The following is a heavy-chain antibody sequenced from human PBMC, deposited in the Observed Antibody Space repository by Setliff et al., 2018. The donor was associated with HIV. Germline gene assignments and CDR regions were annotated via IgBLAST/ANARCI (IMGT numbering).Heavy chain of an antibody. CDR1: GYTFTAYG. Sequence: ASVKVSCKASGYTFTAYGITWVRQAPGQGLEWMGWMSAYSGDTKYAQKIQGRVNMTRDTSTDTAYVELRSLRFEDTALYYCVRGYYYDKTGYGTFDIWGQGTVVTVSS. J-gene: IGHJ3*02. CDR2: MSAYSGDT. V-gene: IGHV1-18*04. CDR3: VRGYYYDKTGYGTFDI. D-gene: IGHD3-22*01.